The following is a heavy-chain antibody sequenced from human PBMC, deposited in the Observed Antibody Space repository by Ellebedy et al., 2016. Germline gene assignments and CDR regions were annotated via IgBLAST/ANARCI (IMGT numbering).Heavy chain of an antibody. Sequence: GESLKISCAASGFIVSSNYMSWVRQAPGKGLEYVSVISNTGGSTYYADSVKGRFIISRDNPKNTLYLQMSSLRAEDTAVYYCARGNTIPGPEPLDYWGQGTLVTVSS. CDR2: ISNTGGST. CDR3: ARGNTIPGPEPLDY. D-gene: IGHD1-14*01. J-gene: IGHJ4*02. CDR1: GFIVSSNY. V-gene: IGHV3-64D*09.